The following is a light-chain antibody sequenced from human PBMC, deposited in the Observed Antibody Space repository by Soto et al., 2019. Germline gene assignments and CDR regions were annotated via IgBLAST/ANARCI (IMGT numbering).Light chain of an antibody. CDR3: QQLNSYPLT. V-gene: IGKV1-5*01. Sequence: DIQLTQSPSTLSASVGDRVTLTCRASQSLNTRLAWYQQRPGKAPKLLIYDASTLESGVPSRFSGGGSGTEFTLTISSLQPDDFATYYCQQLNSYPLTFGQGTRLEIK. CDR2: DAS. J-gene: IGKJ5*01. CDR1: QSLNTR.